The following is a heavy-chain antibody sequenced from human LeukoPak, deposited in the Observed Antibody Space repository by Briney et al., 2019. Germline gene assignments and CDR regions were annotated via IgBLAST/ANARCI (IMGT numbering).Heavy chain of an antibody. Sequence: PGGSLRLSCAASGFIFNNYGMSWVRQAPGKGLEWVSGITDNGGSTYYADSVKGRFTISRDDSKSTLYLQMNSLRAEDTAVYYCAKDYHYDVLAGYMDVWGKGTTVTISS. CDR2: ITDNGGST. D-gene: IGHD3-9*01. J-gene: IGHJ6*03. CDR1: GFIFNNYG. CDR3: AKDYHYDVLAGYMDV. V-gene: IGHV3-23*01.